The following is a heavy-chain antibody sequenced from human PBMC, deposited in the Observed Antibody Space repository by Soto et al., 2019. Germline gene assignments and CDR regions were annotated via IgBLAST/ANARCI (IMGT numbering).Heavy chain of an antibody. V-gene: IGHV3-30-3*01. CDR2: ISYDGSNK. D-gene: IGHD6-13*01. CDR1: GFTFSSYA. CDR3: AREGSSSWYGYYYCGMDV. J-gene: IGHJ6*02. Sequence: QVQLVESGGGVVQPGRSLRLSCAASGFTFSSYAMHWVRQAPGKGLEWVAVISYDGSNKYYADSVKGRFTISRDNSKNSLYMQMNSLRAEDTAVYYCAREGSSSWYGYYYCGMDVWGQGTTVTVSS.